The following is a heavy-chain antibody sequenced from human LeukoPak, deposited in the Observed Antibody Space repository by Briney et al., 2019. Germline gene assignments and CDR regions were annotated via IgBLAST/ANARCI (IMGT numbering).Heavy chain of an antibody. CDR2: IWYDGSNK. CDR3: AREPVNCSGGSCYSRGGVY. Sequence: GGSLRLSCAASGFTFSSYGMHWVRQAPGKGLEWVAVIWYDGSNKYYADSVKGRFTISRDNSKNTLYLQMNSLRAEDTAVYYCAREPVNCSGGSCYSRGGVYWGQGTLVTVSS. CDR1: GFTFSSYG. V-gene: IGHV3-33*01. D-gene: IGHD2-15*01. J-gene: IGHJ4*02.